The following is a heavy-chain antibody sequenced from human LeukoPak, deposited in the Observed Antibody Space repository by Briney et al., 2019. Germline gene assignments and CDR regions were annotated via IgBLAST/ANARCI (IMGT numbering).Heavy chain of an antibody. CDR2: IKQDGSEK. CDR1: GFTVSSNY. V-gene: IGHV3-7*03. J-gene: IGHJ4*02. Sequence: GGSLRLSCAASGFTVSSNYMSWVRQAPGKGLEWVASIKQDGSEKYYVDSVKGRFTISRDNAKNSLYLQMNSLRAEDTAVYYCARDSSGCFDYWGQGTLVTVSS. D-gene: IGHD6-19*01. CDR3: ARDSSGCFDY.